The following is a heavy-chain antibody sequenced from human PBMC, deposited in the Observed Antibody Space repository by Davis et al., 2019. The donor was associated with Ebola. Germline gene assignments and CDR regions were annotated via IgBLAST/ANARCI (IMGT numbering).Heavy chain of an antibody. Sequence: GESLKISCAASGFTFSNAWMSWVRQAPGKGLEWVGRIKSKTDGGTTDYAAPVKGRFTISRDDSKNTLYLQMNSLKTEDTAVYYCIRDRYNWKEDYYYYGMDVWGQGTTVTVSS. CDR3: IRDRYNWKEDYYYYGMDV. V-gene: IGHV3-15*01. CDR1: GFTFSNAW. CDR2: IKSKTDGGTT. D-gene: IGHD1-20*01. J-gene: IGHJ6*02.